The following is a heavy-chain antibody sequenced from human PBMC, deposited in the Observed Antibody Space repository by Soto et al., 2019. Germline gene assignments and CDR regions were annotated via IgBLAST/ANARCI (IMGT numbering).Heavy chain of an antibody. D-gene: IGHD1-26*01. CDR1: GNFCSKFG. V-gene: IGHV1-18*01. CDR2: INGHTGST. Sequence: QVQLVQSGAEVKRPGASVKVSCKTPGNFCSKFGISWVRQAPGQGLEWMGWINGHTGSTNYAPKFRGRVTMTTDTSTGILYMELSSLTSDDTAVYYGGRDGDQWDPRYLDYWGQGTLVSV. J-gene: IGHJ4*02. CDR3: GRDGDQWDPRYLDY.